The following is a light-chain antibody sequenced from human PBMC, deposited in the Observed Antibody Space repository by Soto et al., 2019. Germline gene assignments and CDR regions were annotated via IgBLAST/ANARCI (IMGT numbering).Light chain of an antibody. CDR3: QQYGSSPRT. V-gene: IGKV3-20*01. J-gene: IGKJ2*01. CDR1: QSVSSSY. Sequence: EIVLTQSPGTLSLSPGERATLSCRASQSVSSSYLAWYQQKPGQAPRLLIYGASSRATGIPDRFSGSGSRTDFPLTISRLEPEDFAVYYGQQYGSSPRTFGQGTKLEIK. CDR2: GAS.